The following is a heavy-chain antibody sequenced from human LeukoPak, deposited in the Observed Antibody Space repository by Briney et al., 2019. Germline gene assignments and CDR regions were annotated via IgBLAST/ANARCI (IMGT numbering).Heavy chain of an antibody. Sequence: GGSLRLPCAASGFTFSNFWMHWVRQAPGKGLVWVSRITPDGGGADYMDSVKGRFTISRDNAKNTVYLQMNSLGADDMAVYCCARGVDWTTINELNYWGQGTLVTVSS. CDR3: ARGVDWTTINELNY. CDR1: GFTFSNFW. CDR2: ITPDGGGA. J-gene: IGHJ4*02. D-gene: IGHD3-10*01. V-gene: IGHV3-74*01.